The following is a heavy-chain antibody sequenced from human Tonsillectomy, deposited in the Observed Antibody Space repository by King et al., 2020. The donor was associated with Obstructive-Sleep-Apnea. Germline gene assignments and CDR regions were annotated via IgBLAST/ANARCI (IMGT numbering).Heavy chain of an antibody. CDR1: GYTFTSHG. CDR3: ALGDDYGGLYYFYY. V-gene: IGHV1-18*01. J-gene: IGHJ4*02. Sequence: VQLVESGAEVKKPGASVKVSCKASGYTFTSHGISWVRQAPGQRLEWRGWISAYNGNTNYAQKLQGRVTMTTETSTSTAYMELRSLRSDDTAVYYCALGDDYGGLYYFYYWGQGTLVTVSS. CDR2: ISAYNGNT. D-gene: IGHD4-23*01.